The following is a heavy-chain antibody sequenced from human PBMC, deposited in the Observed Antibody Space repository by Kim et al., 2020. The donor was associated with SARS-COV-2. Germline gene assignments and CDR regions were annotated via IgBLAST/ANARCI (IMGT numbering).Heavy chain of an antibody. CDR1: GFTFSTYW. D-gene: IGHD3-10*01. CDR3: ARPPGRRLDY. V-gene: IGHV3-7*01. J-gene: IGHJ4*02. CDR2: IKDDGSEQ. Sequence: GGSLRLSCAASGFTFSTYWMTWVRQAPGKGLEWVANIKDDGSEQYYVDSVKGRFTISRDNAKNSLYLQMNSLRADDTAVYYCARPPGRRLDYWGQGTLVTVSS.